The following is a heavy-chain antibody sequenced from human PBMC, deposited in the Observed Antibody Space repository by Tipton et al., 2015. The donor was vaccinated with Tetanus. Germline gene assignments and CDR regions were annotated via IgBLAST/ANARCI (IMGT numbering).Heavy chain of an antibody. Sequence: SLRLSCTASGFTFRNYGMSWVRQVPGKGLEWVSAISGRGTSTYYSDSAKGRFSITRDNSKNTLYLQMDSLRVEDTAGYYCAGACAEGEGYYGMDVWGHGTPVAVSS. V-gene: IGHV3-23*01. CDR1: GFTFRNYG. CDR3: AGACAEGEGYYGMDV. CDR2: ISGRGTST. J-gene: IGHJ6*02. D-gene: IGHD3-10*01.